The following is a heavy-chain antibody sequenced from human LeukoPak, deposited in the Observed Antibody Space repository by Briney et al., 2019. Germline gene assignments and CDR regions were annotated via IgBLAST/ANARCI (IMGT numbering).Heavy chain of an antibody. CDR2: IDPGDSDT. D-gene: IGHD6-19*01. CDR3: ARWGASSGWYC. CDR1: GYSFTSYW. Sequence: GESLKISCKGSGYSFTSYWIGWVRQMPGKGLEWMGIIDPGDSDTRYSPYFQGQVTISADKSIRAAYLQWSSLKASDTAMYYCARWGASSGWYCWGQGTLVTVSS. V-gene: IGHV5-51*01. J-gene: IGHJ4*02.